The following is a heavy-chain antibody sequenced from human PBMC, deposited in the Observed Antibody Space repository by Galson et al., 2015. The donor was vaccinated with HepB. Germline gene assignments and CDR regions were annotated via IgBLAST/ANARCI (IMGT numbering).Heavy chain of an antibody. V-gene: IGHV3-23*01. J-gene: IGHJ4*02. CDR1: GFTFSSYA. CDR3: ASGAYSSSWYGVVAATELLY. D-gene: IGHD6-13*01. CDR2: ISGSGGST. Sequence: SLRLSCAASGFTFSSYAMNWVRQAPGKGLEWVSGISGSGGSTYYADSVKGRFTISRDNAKNSLYLQMNSLRAEDTAVYYCASGAYSSSWYGVVAATELLYWGQGTLVTVSS.